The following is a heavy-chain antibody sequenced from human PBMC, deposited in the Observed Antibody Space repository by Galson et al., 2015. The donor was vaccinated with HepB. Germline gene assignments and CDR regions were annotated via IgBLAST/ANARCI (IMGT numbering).Heavy chain of an antibody. CDR1: GYTLTELS. D-gene: IGHD3-10*01. Sequence: SVKVSCKVSGYTLTELSMHWVRQAPGKGLEWMGGFDPEDGETIYAQKFQGRVTMTEDTSTDTAYMELSSLRSEDTAVYYCATAPYYGSGSYYNFDYWGQGTLVTVSP. CDR2: FDPEDGET. CDR3: ATAPYYGSGSYYNFDY. J-gene: IGHJ4*02. V-gene: IGHV1-24*01.